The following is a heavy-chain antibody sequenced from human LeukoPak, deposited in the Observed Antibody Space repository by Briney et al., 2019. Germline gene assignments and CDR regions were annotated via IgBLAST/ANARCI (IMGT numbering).Heavy chain of an antibody. D-gene: IGHD5-24*01. CDR3: SAINLAQLPLRVY. V-gene: IGHV3-30*02. CDR1: RFTFSGYG. CDR2: IRYDGSDK. Sequence: GGSLRLSCAASRFTFSGYGMHWVPQAPGKGLEWVSFIRYDGSDKYYADSVKGRFTISRDNSKNTLYLQMNSLRVEDTAVYYCSAINLAQLPLRVYWGQGTLVTVSS. J-gene: IGHJ4*02.